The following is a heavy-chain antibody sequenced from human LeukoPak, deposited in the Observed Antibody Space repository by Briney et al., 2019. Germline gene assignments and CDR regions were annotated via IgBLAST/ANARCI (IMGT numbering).Heavy chain of an antibody. D-gene: IGHD3-10*01. CDR3: GGDGRGGGDY. V-gene: IGHV3-53*01. Sequence: PGGSLRLSCAASGFTVSNNYMSWVRQTPGKGLEWVSVIYSGNSGGSTYYADSVKGRFTISRDNSQNPLYLQMNSLRAEDTAVYNCGGDGRGGGDYWGQGTLVTVSS. J-gene: IGHJ4*02. CDR1: GFTVSNNY. CDR2: IYSGNSGGST.